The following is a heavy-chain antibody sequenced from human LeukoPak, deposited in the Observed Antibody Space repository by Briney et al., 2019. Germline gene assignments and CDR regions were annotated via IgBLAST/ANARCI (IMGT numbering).Heavy chain of an antibody. CDR2: ISGDGSST. CDR3: AREGRYCSGGTCYGFDN. J-gene: IGHJ4*02. D-gene: IGHD2-15*01. V-gene: IGHV3-74*03. Sequence: PGESLRLSCAASGFTFSNYWMHWVRQAPGKGLVWVSRISGDGSSTTYADSVKGRFTISRDNAKNTLYLQMNSLRAEDTAIYYCAREGRYCSGGTCYGFDNWGQGTLVTVSS. CDR1: GFTFSNYW.